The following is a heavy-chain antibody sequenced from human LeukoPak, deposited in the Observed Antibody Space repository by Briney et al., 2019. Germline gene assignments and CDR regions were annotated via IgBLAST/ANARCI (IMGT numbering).Heavy chain of an antibody. Sequence: ASETLSLTCTVSGYSISSGYYWGWIRQPPGKGLEWIGSIYHSGSTNYNPSLKSRVTMSVDTSKNQFSLKLSSVTAADTAVYYCAREKSMRWFGELLPNYFDYWGQGTLVTVSS. CDR3: AREKSMRWFGELLPNYFDY. CDR2: IYHSGST. J-gene: IGHJ4*02. V-gene: IGHV4-38-2*02. D-gene: IGHD3-10*01. CDR1: GYSISSGYY.